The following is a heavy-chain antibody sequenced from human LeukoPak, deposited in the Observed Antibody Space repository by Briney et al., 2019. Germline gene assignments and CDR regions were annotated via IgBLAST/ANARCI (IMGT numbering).Heavy chain of an antibody. D-gene: IGHD7-27*01. CDR1: GFTFSSYW. CDR2: INPDGSST. Sequence: GGSLRLSCAASGFTFSSYWMQWVRQAPGKGPVWVSRINPDGSSTSYADSVKGRFTISRDNVKNTLYLQMNSLRAEDTAAYYCARVGSLTGSYFDYWGQGTLVTVSS. J-gene: IGHJ4*02. V-gene: IGHV3-74*01. CDR3: ARVGSLTGSYFDY.